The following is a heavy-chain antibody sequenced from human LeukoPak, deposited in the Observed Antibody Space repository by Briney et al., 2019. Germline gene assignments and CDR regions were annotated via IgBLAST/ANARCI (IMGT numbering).Heavy chain of an antibody. CDR1: GYTLTELS. CDR2: FDPEDGET. Sequence: AASVTVSCKVSGYTLTELSMHWVRQAPGKGLEWMGGFDPEDGETIYAQKFQGRVTMAEDTSTDTAYMELSSLRSEDTAVYYCATHPPLRYFDWLLPFDYWGQGTLVTVSS. V-gene: IGHV1-24*01. CDR3: ATHPPLRYFDWLLPFDY. D-gene: IGHD3-9*01. J-gene: IGHJ4*02.